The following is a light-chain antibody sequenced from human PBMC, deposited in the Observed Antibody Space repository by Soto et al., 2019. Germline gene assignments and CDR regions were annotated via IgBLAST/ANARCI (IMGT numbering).Light chain of an antibody. Sequence: QLVLTQLPSASGTPGQRVTISCSGSSSNIGSNTVNWYQQLPGTAPKLLIYSNNQRPSGVPDRFSGSKSGTSASLAISGLQSEDEADYYCAAWDDSLNGVVFGGGTKLTVL. V-gene: IGLV1-44*01. CDR3: AAWDDSLNGVV. CDR1: SSNIGSNT. J-gene: IGLJ2*01. CDR2: SNN.